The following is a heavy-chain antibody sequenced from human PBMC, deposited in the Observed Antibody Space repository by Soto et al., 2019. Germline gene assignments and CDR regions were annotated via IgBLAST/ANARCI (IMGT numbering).Heavy chain of an antibody. CDR1: GCSLNNDRVG. Sequence: QVTLKESGPVLVKPTETLTLTCTVSGCSLNNDRVGVSWFRQPPGKAVEWLAHIFSSGRKSYSTSLRSRLTISKDTSESQVGLTMTNMDPVDTATYYCARITEGSSSRAFDYWGQGTLVTVSS. J-gene: IGHJ4*02. CDR2: IFSSGRK. CDR3: ARITEGSSSRAFDY. V-gene: IGHV2-26*01. D-gene: IGHD6-6*01.